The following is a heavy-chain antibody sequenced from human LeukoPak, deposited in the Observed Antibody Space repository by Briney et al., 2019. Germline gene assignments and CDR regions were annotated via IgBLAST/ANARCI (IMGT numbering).Heavy chain of an antibody. J-gene: IGHJ3*02. CDR3: ARQTYDSGPYAFDT. CDR1: GYSISSGYY. Sequence: PSETLSLTCAVSGYSISSGYYWGWIRQPPGKGLEWIGSIYHSGSTYYNPSLKSRVTISVDTSKNQFSLKLSSVTAADTAVYYCARQTYDSGPYAFDTWGQGTMVTVSS. D-gene: IGHD3-22*01. CDR2: IYHSGST. V-gene: IGHV4-38-2*01.